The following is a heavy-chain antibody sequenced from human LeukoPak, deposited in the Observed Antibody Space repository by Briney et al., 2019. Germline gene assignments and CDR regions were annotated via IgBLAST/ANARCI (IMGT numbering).Heavy chain of an antibody. Sequence: TGGSLRLSCAASGFTFSIHNMDWVRQAPGKGLEWISYINSGGDATHYADSVKGRFTISRDDAKNSLYMQMNSLRAEDTALYYCAKDMGGSYYVGALDYWGQGTLVTVSS. D-gene: IGHD1-26*01. CDR1: GFTFSIHN. CDR2: INSGGDAT. V-gene: IGHV3-48*04. J-gene: IGHJ4*02. CDR3: AKDMGGSYYVGALDY.